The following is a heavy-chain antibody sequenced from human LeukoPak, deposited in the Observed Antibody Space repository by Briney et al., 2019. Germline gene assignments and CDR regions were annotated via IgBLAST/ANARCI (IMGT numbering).Heavy chain of an antibody. CDR3: ARGLGEGYLDY. J-gene: IGHJ4*02. Sequence: PSDTLSLTCTVSGGSIRSYYGRWIRQPPGKGLEWIGYIYYSGSTNYNPSLKRRVTISVDTTTMHLSLTLNSVTAAGAAVYYCARGLGEGYLDYWGQGTLVTVSS. CDR1: GGSIRSYY. V-gene: IGHV4-59*12. CDR2: IYYSGST.